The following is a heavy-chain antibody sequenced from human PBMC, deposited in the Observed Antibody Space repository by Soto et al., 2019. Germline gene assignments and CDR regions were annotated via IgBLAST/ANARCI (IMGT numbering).Heavy chain of an antibody. J-gene: IGHJ2*01. CDR1: GGSVGSGTYY. V-gene: IGHV4-61*01. Sequence: QVQLQESGPGQVKPSETLSLTCTVSGGSVGSGTYYWSWIRQPAGKGLEWMGYIYRGSPNYNPSLASRVTISVDTSKTQFSLMLRTVTAADTAVYYCARDQGLGAGYFDLWGRGTLVTVSS. CDR3: ARDQGLGAGYFDL. D-gene: IGHD7-27*01. CDR2: IYRGSP.